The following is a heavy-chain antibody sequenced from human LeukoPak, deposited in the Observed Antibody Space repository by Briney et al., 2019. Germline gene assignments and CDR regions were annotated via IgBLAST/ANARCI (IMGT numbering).Heavy chain of an antibody. D-gene: IGHD1-14*01. CDR1: GFTFSSYA. V-gene: IGHV3-21*01. CDR2: ISSSSSYI. CDR3: AREYAGEPYYYYYYMDV. Sequence: GGSLRLSCAASGFTFSSYAMSWVRQAPGKGLEWVSSISSSSSYIYYADSVKGRFTISRDNAKNSLYLQMNSLRAEDTAVYYCAREYAGEPYYYYYYMDVWGKGTTVTISS. J-gene: IGHJ6*03.